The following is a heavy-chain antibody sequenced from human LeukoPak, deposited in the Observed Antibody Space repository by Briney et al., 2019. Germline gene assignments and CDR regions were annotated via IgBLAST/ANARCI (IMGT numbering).Heavy chain of an antibody. D-gene: IGHD2-15*01. Sequence: GASVKVSCKASGYTFTGYYMHWVRQAPGQGLEWMGWINPNSGGTNYAQKFQGRVTMTRDTSISTAYMELSSLRSEDTAVYYCARTYCSGGSCFDYWGQGTLVTVSS. CDR1: GYTFTGYY. J-gene: IGHJ4*02. CDR2: INPNSGGT. V-gene: IGHV1-2*02. CDR3: ARTYCSGGSCFDY.